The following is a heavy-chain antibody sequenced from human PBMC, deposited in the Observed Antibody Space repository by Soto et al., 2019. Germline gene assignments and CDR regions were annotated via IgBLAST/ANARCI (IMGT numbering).Heavy chain of an antibody. D-gene: IGHD1-7*01. CDR3: ARGRELSVLSALDY. V-gene: IGHV3-21*01. CDR1: GFTFSSYS. J-gene: IGHJ4*02. Sequence: EVQLVESGGGLVKPGGSLRLSCAASGFTFSSYSMNWVRQAPGKGLEWVSSISSSSSYIYYADSVKGRFTISRDNAKNSLYLQMNSLRAEDTAVYYCARGRELSVLSALDYWGQGTLVTVSS. CDR2: ISSSSSYI.